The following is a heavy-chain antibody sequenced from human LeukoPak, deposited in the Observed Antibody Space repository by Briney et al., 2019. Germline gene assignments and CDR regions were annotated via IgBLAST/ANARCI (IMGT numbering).Heavy chain of an antibody. Sequence: GGSLRLSCAASGFTFVNYEMNWVRQAPGKGLEWVSYISGRGSRIYYADSVKGRFTISRDNAENSLYLQMNSLRAEDTAVYYCARDTEYGDYFDYWGPGTLVTVSS. CDR2: ISGRGSRI. V-gene: IGHV3-48*03. D-gene: IGHD4-17*01. CDR3: ARDTEYGDYFDY. J-gene: IGHJ4*02. CDR1: GFTFVNYE.